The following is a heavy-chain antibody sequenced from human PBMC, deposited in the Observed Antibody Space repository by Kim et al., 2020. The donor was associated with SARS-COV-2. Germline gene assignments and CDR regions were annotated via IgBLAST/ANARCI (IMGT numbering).Heavy chain of an antibody. V-gene: IGHV3-23*03. Sequence: GGSLRLSCAASGFTFSSYAMSWVRQAPGKGLEWVSVIYSGGSSTYYADSVKGRFTISRDNSKNTLYLQMNSLRAEDTAEYYCAKVGRVTADVYWGQGTLVTVSS. CDR1: GFTFSSYA. J-gene: IGHJ4*02. CDR2: IYSGGSST. CDR3: AKVGRVTADVY. D-gene: IGHD2-21*02.